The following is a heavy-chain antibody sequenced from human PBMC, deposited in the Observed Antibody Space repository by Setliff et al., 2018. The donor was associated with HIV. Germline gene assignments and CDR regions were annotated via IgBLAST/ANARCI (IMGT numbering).Heavy chain of an antibody. V-gene: IGHV3-7*03. CDR3: AKEVWEMATGRYDY. D-gene: IGHD1-26*01. CDR2: IKEDGSEE. Sequence: HPGGSLRLSCAASGFTFSRYWMSWVCQAPGKGLEWVANIKEDGSEENYADSVKGRFTISRDNSRNTLYLQMHSLRAEDTAVYYCAKEVWEMATGRYDYWGQGTLVTVSS. CDR1: GFTFSRYW. J-gene: IGHJ4*02.